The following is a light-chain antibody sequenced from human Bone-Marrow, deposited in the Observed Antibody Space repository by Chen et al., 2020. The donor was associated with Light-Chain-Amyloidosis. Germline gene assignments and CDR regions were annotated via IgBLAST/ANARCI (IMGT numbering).Light chain of an antibody. J-gene: IGLJ3*02. CDR3: QVWDRSSDRPV. CDR1: NIGSTS. Sequence: SYVLTQPPSVSVAPGQTATIACGGNNIGSTSVHWYQQTPGQAPLLVVYDDSDRPSGIPERLSGSNSGNTATLTISRVEAGDEADYYYQVWDRSSDRPVFGGGTKLTVL. CDR2: DDS. V-gene: IGLV3-21*02.